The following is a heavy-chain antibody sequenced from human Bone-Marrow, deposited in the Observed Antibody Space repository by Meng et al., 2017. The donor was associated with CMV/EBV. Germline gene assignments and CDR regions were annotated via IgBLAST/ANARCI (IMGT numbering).Heavy chain of an antibody. V-gene: IGHV1-46*01. CDR3: AGYIVGATRY. CDR1: GYTFTSYY. CDR2: INPSGGST. J-gene: IGHJ4*02. D-gene: IGHD1-26*01. Sequence: ASVKVSCKASGYTFTSYYMHWVRQAPGQGLEWMGIINPSGGSTSYAQKFQGRVTISVDTSKNQFSLKLSSVTAADTAVYYCAGYIVGATRYWGQGTLVTVSS.